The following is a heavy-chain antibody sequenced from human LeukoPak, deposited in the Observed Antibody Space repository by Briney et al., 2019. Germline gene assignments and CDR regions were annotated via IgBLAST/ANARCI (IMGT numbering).Heavy chain of an antibody. CDR3: ARGLSFFDY. Sequence: SETLSLTCAVYGGSFSAYSWSWIRQPPGTGLEWIGEINHGGIANYNPSLRSRVTISVETSTNQFSLGLSSVTAADTAVYYCARGLSFFDYWGQGTLVTVSS. D-gene: IGHD3-16*01. J-gene: IGHJ4*02. CDR2: INHGGIA. V-gene: IGHV4-34*01. CDR1: GGSFSAYS.